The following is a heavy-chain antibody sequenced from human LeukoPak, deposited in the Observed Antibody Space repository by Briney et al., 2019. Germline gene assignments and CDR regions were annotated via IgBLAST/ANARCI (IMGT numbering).Heavy chain of an antibody. CDR1: GFTFSSYW. V-gene: IGHV3-7*01. Sequence: GGSLRLSCAASGFTFSSYWMSWVRQAPGKGLEWVANIKQDGSERYYVDSVKGRFTISRDNAKNSLYLQMISLRVEDTAVYYCARRSGRYYDSSGYYHENAFDIWGQGTMVTVSS. CDR3: ARRSGRYYDSSGYYHENAFDI. CDR2: IKQDGSER. J-gene: IGHJ3*02. D-gene: IGHD3-22*01.